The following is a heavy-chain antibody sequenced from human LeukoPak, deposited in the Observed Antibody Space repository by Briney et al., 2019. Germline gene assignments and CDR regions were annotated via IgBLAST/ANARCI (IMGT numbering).Heavy chain of an antibody. D-gene: IGHD4-11*01. Sequence: AETLSLTCSVSGYSISSGYYWAWIRQPPGKGMEWIGRIYHSDSPHYNASLKSRVTIAVDTSKNQVFLRLTTVTAADTAVYYCARYSSLSCDFDSWGQGTLVTVSS. V-gene: IGHV4-38-2*02. CDR2: IYHSDSP. J-gene: IGHJ4*02. CDR3: ARYSSLSCDFDS. CDR1: GYSISSGYY.